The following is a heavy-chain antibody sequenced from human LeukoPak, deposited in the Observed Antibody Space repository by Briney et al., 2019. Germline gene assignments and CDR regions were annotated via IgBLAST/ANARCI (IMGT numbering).Heavy chain of an antibody. CDR1: GFTFSSYA. CDR2: IGFSGGST. Sequence: GGSLRLSCAASGFTFSSYAMSWVRQAAGKGLEWVSVIGFSGGSTYYPDSVRGRFIISRDNSRNTLYLQINSLRAEDTGVYYCAKVLRHCSHALVFHHWGQGTLVTVTS. CDR3: AKVLRHCSHALVFHH. V-gene: IGHV3-23*01. D-gene: IGHD2-21*01. J-gene: IGHJ4*02.